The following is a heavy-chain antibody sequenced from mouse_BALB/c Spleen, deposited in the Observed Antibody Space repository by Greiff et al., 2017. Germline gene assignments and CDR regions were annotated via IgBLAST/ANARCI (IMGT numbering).Heavy chain of an antibody. J-gene: IGHJ1*01. CDR2: IWAGGST. Sequence: VKLVESGPGLVAPSQSLSITCTVSGFSLTSYGVHWVRQPPGKGLEWLGVIWAGGSTNYNSALMSRLSISKDNSKSQVFLKMKSLQTDDTAMYYCDREANYYGSSPYWYFDVWGAGTTVTVSS. V-gene: IGHV2-9*02. CDR1: GFSLTSYG. D-gene: IGHD1-1*01. CDR3: DREANYYGSSPYWYFDV.